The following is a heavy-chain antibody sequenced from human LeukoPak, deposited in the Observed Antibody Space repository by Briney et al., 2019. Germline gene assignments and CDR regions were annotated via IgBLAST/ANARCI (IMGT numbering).Heavy chain of an antibody. D-gene: IGHD4-17*01. V-gene: IGHV3-30*18. CDR2: ISYDGSSE. CDR3: AKELYNYGDYGAEGLDV. J-gene: IGHJ6*02. CDR1: GFTFGNYG. Sequence: PGRSLRLSCAVSGFTFGNYGMHWVRQAPGKGLEWVVLISYDGSSEYYAGSVRGRFTISRDNSKITVYLQMNSLKAEDTAVYYCAKELYNYGDYGAEGLDVGGQGTTVTVS.